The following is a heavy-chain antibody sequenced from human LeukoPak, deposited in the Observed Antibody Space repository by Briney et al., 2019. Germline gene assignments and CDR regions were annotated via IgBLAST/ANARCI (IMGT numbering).Heavy chain of an antibody. CDR2: ISWNSDNI. Sequence: PGGSLRLSCAASGFTFDGSAMHWVRQNPGKGLEWVSGISWNSDNIAYVDSVKGRFTISRDNAKNSLYLQMDSLRPEDTALYYCVKDGGSYGSGSNSFGHWGQGTLVIVS. V-gene: IGHV3-9*01. CDR3: VKDGGSYGSGSNSFGH. J-gene: IGHJ4*02. D-gene: IGHD3-10*01. CDR1: GFTFDGSA.